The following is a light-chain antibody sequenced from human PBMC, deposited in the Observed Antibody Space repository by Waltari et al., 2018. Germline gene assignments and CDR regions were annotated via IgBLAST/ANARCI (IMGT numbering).Light chain of an antibody. CDR2: QNT. V-gene: IGLV3-1*01. CDR1: NLGDKF. J-gene: IGLJ3*02. Sequence: SYELTQSSSVYVSPGQSATITCTGANLGDKFCNWYQQRPGQAPVLVIHQNTKRPSGIPERFSGSNSGNTATLTISETQPLDEADYYCQAWDSSTVVFGGGTKLTVL. CDR3: QAWDSSTVV.